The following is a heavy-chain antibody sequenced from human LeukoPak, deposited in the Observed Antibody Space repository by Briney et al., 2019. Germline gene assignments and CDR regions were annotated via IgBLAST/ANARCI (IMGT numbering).Heavy chain of an antibody. D-gene: IGHD3-10*01. CDR3: TRGGWFGELGDFDY. V-gene: IGHV3-49*03. Sequence: GGSLRLSCSASGFTFGDYAMSWFRQAPGKGLEWVGFIRSKAYGGTTEYAASVKGRFTISRDDSKSIAYLQMNSLKTEDTAVYYCTRGGWFGELGDFDYWGQGTLVTVSS. CDR2: IRSKAYGGTT. CDR1: GFTFGDYA. J-gene: IGHJ4*02.